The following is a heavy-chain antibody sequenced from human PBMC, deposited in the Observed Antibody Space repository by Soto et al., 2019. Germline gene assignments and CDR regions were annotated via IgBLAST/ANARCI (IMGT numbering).Heavy chain of an antibody. J-gene: IGHJ4*02. CDR3: VRGATEVTPDFDY. Sequence: GGSLRLSCAASGFTFSNHWMHWVRQVPGKGLVWLSRISSDERTTSYAESVKGRFTISRDNAQNTLYLHMNSLSADDTAVYYCVRGATEVTPDFDYWGQGALVTVSS. D-gene: IGHD5-12*01. V-gene: IGHV3-74*01. CDR2: ISSDERTT. CDR1: GFTFSNHW.